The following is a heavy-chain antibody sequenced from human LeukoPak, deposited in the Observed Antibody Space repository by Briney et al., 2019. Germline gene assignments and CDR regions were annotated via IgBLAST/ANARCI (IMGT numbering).Heavy chain of an antibody. CDR1: GGSFSGYY. CDR2: INHSGST. D-gene: IGHD3-9*01. J-gene: IGHJ3*02. V-gene: IGHV4-34*01. Sequence: SETLSLTCAVYGGSFSGYYWSWIRQRPGKGLEWIGEINHSGSTNYNPSLKSRVTISVDTSKNQFSLKLSSVTAADTAVYYCASEGPRLRYFASVAAFDIWGQGTMVTVSS. CDR3: ASEGPRLRYFASVAAFDI.